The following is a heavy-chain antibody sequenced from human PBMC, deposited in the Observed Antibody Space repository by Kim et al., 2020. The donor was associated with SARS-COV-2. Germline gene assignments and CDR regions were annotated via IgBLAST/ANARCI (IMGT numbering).Heavy chain of an antibody. CDR3: ARAGTTRYDYVWGSYREYYYMDV. CDR2: INHSGST. V-gene: IGHV4-34*01. Sequence: SETLSLTCAVYGGSFSGYYWSWIRQPPGKGLEWIGEINHSGSTNYNPSLKSRVTISVDTSKNQFSLKLSSVTAADTAVYYCARAGTTRYDYVWGSYREYYYMDVWGKGTTVTVSS. CDR1: GGSFSGYY. J-gene: IGHJ6*03. D-gene: IGHD3-16*02.